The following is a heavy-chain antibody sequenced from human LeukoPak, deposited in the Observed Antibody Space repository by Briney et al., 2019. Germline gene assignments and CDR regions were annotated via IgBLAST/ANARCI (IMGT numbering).Heavy chain of an antibody. Sequence: GGSLRLSCAASGFAFSRYGMTWVRQAPGKGLEWVSSITGSSNHAYYADSLKGRFTISRDNAKNSLYLQMNSLRVEDTAVYYCARDMRFYDSRGYYYFLDYWGQGTLVT. V-gene: IGHV3-21*03. J-gene: IGHJ4*02. D-gene: IGHD3-22*01. CDR2: ITGSSNHA. CDR3: ARDMRFYDSRGYYYFLDY. CDR1: GFAFSRYG.